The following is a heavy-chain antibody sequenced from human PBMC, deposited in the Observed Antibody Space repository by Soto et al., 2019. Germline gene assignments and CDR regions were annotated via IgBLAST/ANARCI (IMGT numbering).Heavy chain of an antibody. CDR2: IWYDGSNK. CDR3: ARDNCSGGSCYATDGMDV. V-gene: IGHV3-33*01. J-gene: IGHJ6*02. CDR1: GFTFSSYG. D-gene: IGHD2-15*01. Sequence: PGGSLRLSCAASGFTFSSYGMHRVRQAPGKGLEWVAVIWYDGSNKYYADSVKGRFTISRDNSKNTLYLQMNSLRAEDTAVYYCARDNCSGGSCYATDGMDVWGQGTTVTVSS.